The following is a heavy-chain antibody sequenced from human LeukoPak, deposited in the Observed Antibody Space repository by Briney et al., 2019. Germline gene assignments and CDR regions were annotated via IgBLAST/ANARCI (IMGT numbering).Heavy chain of an antibody. CDR3: ARARSGAFDI. D-gene: IGHD3-10*01. V-gene: IGHV4-61*02. CDR1: GDSISSGSYY. Sequence: SETLSLTCTVSGDSISSGSYYWSWIRQPAGKALEWTGRIYTSGNTNYKPSLKSRLTISLDTSKNQFSLNLSSVTAADTAQYYCARARSGAFDIWGQGALVTVSS. CDR2: IYTSGNT. J-gene: IGHJ3*02.